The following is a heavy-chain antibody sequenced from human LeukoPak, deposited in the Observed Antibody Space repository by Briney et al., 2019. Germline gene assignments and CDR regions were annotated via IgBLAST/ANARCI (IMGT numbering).Heavy chain of an antibody. Sequence: PGRSLRLSCAASGFTFSSYGMHWVRQAPGKGLEWVAVISYDGSNKYYADSVKGRFTISRDNSKNTLYLQMNSLRAEDTAVYYCAKDLGQEGSSGWYCSGFDYWGQGTLVTVSS. V-gene: IGHV3-30*18. CDR2: ISYDGSNK. D-gene: IGHD6-19*01. CDR3: AKDLGQEGSSGWYCSGFDY. J-gene: IGHJ4*02. CDR1: GFTFSSYG.